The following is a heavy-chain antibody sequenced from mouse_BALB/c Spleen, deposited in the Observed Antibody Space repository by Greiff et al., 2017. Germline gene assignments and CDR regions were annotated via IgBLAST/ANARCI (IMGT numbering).Heavy chain of an antibody. CDR1: GYSITSDYA. Sequence: EVKLMESGPGLVKPSQSLSLTCTVTGYSITSDYAWNWIRQFPGNKLEWMGYISYSGSTSYNPSLKSRISITRDTSKNQFFLQLNSVTTEDTATYYCAHYEGNAMDYWGQGTSVTVAS. D-gene: IGHD1-2*01. J-gene: IGHJ4*01. CDR2: ISYSGST. V-gene: IGHV3-2*02. CDR3: AHYEGNAMDY.